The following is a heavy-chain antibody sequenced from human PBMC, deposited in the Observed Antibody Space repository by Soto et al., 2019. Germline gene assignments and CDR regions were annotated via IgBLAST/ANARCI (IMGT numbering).Heavy chain of an antibody. CDR3: ASGDIVVVPSAHGYYYYYGMDD. CDR1: GYTFTSYG. D-gene: IGHD2-2*01. J-gene: IGHJ6*02. CDR2: ISAYNGNT. Sequence: ASVKVSCKASGYTFTSYGISWVRQAPGQGLEWMGWISAYNGNTNYAQKPQCRVTMTTDTSTSTAYMELRSLRSDDTAVYYCASGDIVVVPSAHGYYYYYGMDDWGQGTTVTVSS. V-gene: IGHV1-18*01.